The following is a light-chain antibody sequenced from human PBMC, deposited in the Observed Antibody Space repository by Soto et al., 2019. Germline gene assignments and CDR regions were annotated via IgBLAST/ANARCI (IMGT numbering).Light chain of an antibody. CDR1: RGFGSF. CDR3: QQLNSYPHT. Sequence: IQLTQSPSSLSASVGDRVTITCRAIRGFGSFLAWYQQKPGKAPKLLIYAASTLQSGVPSRFSGSGSGTDFTLTISSLQPEDFATYYCQQLNSYPHTFGQGTKLEIK. CDR2: AAS. J-gene: IGKJ2*01. V-gene: IGKV1-9*01.